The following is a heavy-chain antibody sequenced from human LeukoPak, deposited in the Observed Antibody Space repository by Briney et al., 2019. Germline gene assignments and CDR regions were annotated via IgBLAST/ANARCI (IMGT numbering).Heavy chain of an antibody. CDR2: INHSGST. J-gene: IGHJ5*02. Sequence: PSETLSLTCSVSAGSISSSSWWSWVRQSPVKGLEWIGEINHSGSTNYNPSLKSRVTISVDTSKNQFSLKLSSVTAADTAVYYCARRLRRGSYYGSGNWFDPWGQGTLVTVSS. CDR1: AGSISSSSW. CDR3: ARRLRRGSYYGSGNWFDP. D-gene: IGHD3-10*01. V-gene: IGHV4-4*02.